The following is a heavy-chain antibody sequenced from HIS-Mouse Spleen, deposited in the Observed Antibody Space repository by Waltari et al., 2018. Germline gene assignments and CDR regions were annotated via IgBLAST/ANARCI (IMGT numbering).Heavy chain of an antibody. D-gene: IGHD6-19*01. CDR2: IRYSGST. V-gene: IGHV4-39*07. Sequence: QLQLQESGPGLVKPSETLSLTCTVPGGSISSSSYYWGWIRQPPGKGREWIGSIRYSGSTYYNPSLKSRVTISVDTSKNQFSLKLSSVTAADTAVYYCARDCSSGWSTAYNWFDPWGQGTLVTVSS. CDR3: ARDCSSGWSTAYNWFDP. J-gene: IGHJ5*02. CDR1: GGSISSSSYY.